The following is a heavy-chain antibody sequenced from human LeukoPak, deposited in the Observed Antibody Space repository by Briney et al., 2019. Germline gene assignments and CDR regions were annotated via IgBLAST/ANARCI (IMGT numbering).Heavy chain of an antibody. CDR2: IYYSGGT. CDR3: ARGKGIVATITGGFDP. J-gene: IGHJ5*02. D-gene: IGHD5-12*01. CDR1: GGSISSGDHY. V-gene: IGHV4-30-4*08. Sequence: PSETLSLTCTVSGGSISSGDHYWSWIRQPPGKGLEWIGYIYYSGGTYYNPSFKSRVTISVDTSKNQFSLKLSSVTAADTAVYYCARGKGIVATITGGFDPWGQGTLVTVSS.